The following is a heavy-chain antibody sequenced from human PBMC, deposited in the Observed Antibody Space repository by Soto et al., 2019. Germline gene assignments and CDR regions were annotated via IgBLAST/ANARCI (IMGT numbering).Heavy chain of an antibody. CDR2: ISSSGSTI. D-gene: IGHD3-10*01. CDR1: GFTFSDYY. V-gene: IGHV3-11*01. J-gene: IGHJ5*02. CDR3: ARDKITMVRGVINNWFDP. Sequence: GGSLRLSCAASGFTFSDYYMSWIRQAPGKGLEWVSYISSSGSTIYYADSVKGRFTISRDNAKNSLYLQMNSLRAEDTAVYYCARDKITMVRGVINNWFDPWGQGTLVTVSS.